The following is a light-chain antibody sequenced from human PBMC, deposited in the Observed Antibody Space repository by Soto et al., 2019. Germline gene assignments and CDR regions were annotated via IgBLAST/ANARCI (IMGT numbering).Light chain of an antibody. J-gene: IGKJ2*01. CDR3: QQYTNWPPYT. CDR2: SVS. V-gene: IGKV3-15*01. Sequence: EIVMTQSPATLSVSPGEGATLSCRASQSVSSDLAWYQQKPGQAPRLLIYSVSTRATGIPARFSGSGSGTEFTLTIGSLQSEDFAIYYCQQYTNWPPYTFGQGTRLEIK. CDR1: QSVSSD.